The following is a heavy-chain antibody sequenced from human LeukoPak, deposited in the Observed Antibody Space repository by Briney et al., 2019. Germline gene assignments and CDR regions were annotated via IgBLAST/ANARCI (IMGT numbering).Heavy chain of an antibody. CDR3: AKDGIGITNMNGILTFDL. J-gene: IGHJ4*02. D-gene: IGHD3-9*01. V-gene: IGHV3-30*18. Sequence: PGGSLRLSCAGPGFTFSHFGIHWVRQSPDKGLEWVAVIANDGSKQFYADSVKGRFIISRANSENTLYLEMNSLRSEDTAMYYCAKDGIGITNMNGILTFDLWVQGTRVTVSS. CDR1: GFTFSHFG. CDR2: IANDGSKQ.